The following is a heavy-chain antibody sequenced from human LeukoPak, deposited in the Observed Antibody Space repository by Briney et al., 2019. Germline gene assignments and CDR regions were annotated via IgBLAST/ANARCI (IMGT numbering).Heavy chain of an antibody. Sequence: PSGTPSPTRTGSGGSISRFYLGWIPQPPREGLEWIGYISSTGSTNRNPSLKSRVTLSSDTSKNQFSLKLNSVTAADTAVYYCARDKSPTQDSSEQDGFDIWGQGTMVTVSS. J-gene: IGHJ3*02. CDR3: ARDKSPTQDSSEQDGFDI. D-gene: IGHD3-22*01. CDR1: GGSISRFY. CDR2: ISSTGST. V-gene: IGHV4-59*01.